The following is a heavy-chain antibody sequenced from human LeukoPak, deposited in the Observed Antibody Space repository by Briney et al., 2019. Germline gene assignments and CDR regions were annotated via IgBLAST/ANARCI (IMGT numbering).Heavy chain of an antibody. V-gene: IGHV3-23*01. CDR2: ISGSGGST. D-gene: IGHD4-17*01. Sequence: PGGSLRLSCAASGFTFSSYAMSWARQAPGKGLEWVSAISGSGGSTYYADSVKGRFTISRDNSKNTLYLQMNSLRAEDTAVYYCARVTTVIPDGFDIWGQGTMVTVSS. CDR1: GFTFSSYA. CDR3: ARVTTVIPDGFDI. J-gene: IGHJ3*02.